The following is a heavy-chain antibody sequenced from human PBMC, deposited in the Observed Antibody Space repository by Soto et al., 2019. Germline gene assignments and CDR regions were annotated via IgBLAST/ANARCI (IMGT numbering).Heavy chain of an antibody. J-gene: IGHJ4*02. CDR2: ISGSGGST. CDR1: GFTFSSYA. D-gene: IGHD1-26*01. CDR3: AKDPSGSYYPADY. V-gene: IGHV3-23*01. Sequence: HPGGSLRLSCAASGFTFSSYAMSWVRQAPGKGLEWVSAISGSGGSTYYADSVKGRFTISRDNSKNTLYLQMNSLRAEDTAVYYCAKDPSGSYYPADYWGQGTLVTVSS.